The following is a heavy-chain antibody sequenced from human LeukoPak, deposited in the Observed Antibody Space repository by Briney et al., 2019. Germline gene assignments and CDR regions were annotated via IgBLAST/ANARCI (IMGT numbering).Heavy chain of an antibody. D-gene: IGHD2-2*02. CDR1: GFTFSSYW. Sequence: GGSLRLSCAASGFTFSSYWMSWVRQVPGKGLEWVANINHDGSERYYVDSVKGRFTISRDNAKESLYLQMNSLRAEDTAVYYCARLEYCTSGSCYSLRYWGQGTLVTVSS. CDR2: INHDGSER. CDR3: ARLEYCTSGSCYSLRY. J-gene: IGHJ4*02. V-gene: IGHV3-7*01.